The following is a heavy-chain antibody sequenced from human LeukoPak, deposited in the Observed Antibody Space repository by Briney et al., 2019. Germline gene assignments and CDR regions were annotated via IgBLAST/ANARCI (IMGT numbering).Heavy chain of an antibody. CDR2: IYHSGGT. D-gene: IGHD2-8*01. J-gene: IGHJ6*03. V-gene: IGHV4-4*02. CDR1: GGSISSSTNW. Sequence: SGTLSLTCAVSGGSISSSTNWWSWVRQPPGKGLEWIGEIYHSGGTNYNPSLKSRITISVDKSQNQFSLKVNSLTAADTAVYYCATNGYYCMDVWGKGTTVTVSS. CDR3: ATNGYYCMDV.